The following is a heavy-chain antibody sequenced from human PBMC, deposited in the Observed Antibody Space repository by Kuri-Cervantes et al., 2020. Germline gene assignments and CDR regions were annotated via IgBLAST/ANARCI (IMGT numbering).Heavy chain of an antibody. Sequence: LRLSCAVSGGSISSGGYSWSWIRQPPGKGLEWIGYIYHSGSTHYNPSLKSRVTISVDTSKNQFSLKLSSVTAADTAVYYCAGGSGYPAFDIWGQGTMVTVSS. V-gene: IGHV4-30-2*01. D-gene: IGHD3-22*01. CDR1: GGSISSGGYS. CDR2: IYHSGST. CDR3: AGGSGYPAFDI. J-gene: IGHJ3*02.